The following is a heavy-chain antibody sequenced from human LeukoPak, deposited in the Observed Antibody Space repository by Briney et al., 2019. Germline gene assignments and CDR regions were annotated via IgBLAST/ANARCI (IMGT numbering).Heavy chain of an antibody. D-gene: IGHD2-15*01. Sequence: PSETLSLTCTVSGGSISSYYWSWIRQPPGEGPEWLGYIYSSGSTNYNPSLKSRVTISVDTSKNQFSLKLSSVTAADTAVYYCARVLGSGYSDYWGQGTLVTVSS. CDR1: GGSISSYY. CDR2: IYSSGST. CDR3: ARVLGSGYSDY. J-gene: IGHJ4*02. V-gene: IGHV4-59*01.